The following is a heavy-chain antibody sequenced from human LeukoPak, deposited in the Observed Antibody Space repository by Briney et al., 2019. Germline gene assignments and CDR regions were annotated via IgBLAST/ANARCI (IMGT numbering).Heavy chain of an antibody. J-gene: IGHJ4*02. D-gene: IGHD2-15*01. Sequence: PSETLSLTCAVYGGSFSGYYWSWIRQPPGKGLEWIGEINHSGSTNYNPSLKSRVTISVDTSKNQFSLKLSSVTAADTAVYYCASLGYCSGGSCYSEPQGDYWGKGTLVTVSS. CDR3: ASLGYCSGGSCYSEPQGDY. V-gene: IGHV4-34*01. CDR1: GGSFSGYY. CDR2: INHSGST.